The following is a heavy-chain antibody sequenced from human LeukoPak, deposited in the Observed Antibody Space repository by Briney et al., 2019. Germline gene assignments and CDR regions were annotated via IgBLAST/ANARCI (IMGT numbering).Heavy chain of an antibody. CDR2: INYSGST. J-gene: IGHJ4*02. D-gene: IGHD3-10*01. Sequence: PSETLSLTCAVYGGSFSGYYWSWIRQPPGKGLEWIGEINYSGSTNYNPSLKSRVTISVDTSKNQFSLKLSSVTAADTAVYYCARVRGSGSYSLDYWGQGTLVTVSS. CDR1: GGSFSGYY. V-gene: IGHV4-34*01. CDR3: ARVRGSGSYSLDY.